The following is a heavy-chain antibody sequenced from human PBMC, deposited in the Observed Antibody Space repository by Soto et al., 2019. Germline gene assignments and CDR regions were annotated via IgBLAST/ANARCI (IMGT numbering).Heavy chain of an antibody. CDR3: AKGLLSFHYGMEV. Sequence: HPGGSLRLSXATSGFTFNTYPMTWVRQAPGKGLEWVSSISSTAGRTSSYADSVKGRFAISRDFSDNTVYLQMNNLRVDDTAVYFCAKGLLSFHYGMEVWGQGTTVTVS. J-gene: IGHJ6*02. CDR2: ISSTAGRTS. D-gene: IGHD3-16*02. CDR1: GFTFNTYP. V-gene: IGHV3-23*01.